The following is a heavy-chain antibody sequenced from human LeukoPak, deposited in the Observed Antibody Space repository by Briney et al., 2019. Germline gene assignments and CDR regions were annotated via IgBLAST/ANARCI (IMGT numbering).Heavy chain of an antibody. D-gene: IGHD3-10*01. V-gene: IGHV4-34*08. CDR1: GFTFSSYA. Sequence: PGGSLRLSCAASGFTFSSYAMSWIRQPPGKGLEWIGEINHSGSTNYNPSLKSRVTISVDTSKNQFSLKLSSVTAADTAVYYCAATMVRGVILPWGQGTLVTVSS. CDR2: INHSGST. J-gene: IGHJ4*02. CDR3: AATMVRGVILP.